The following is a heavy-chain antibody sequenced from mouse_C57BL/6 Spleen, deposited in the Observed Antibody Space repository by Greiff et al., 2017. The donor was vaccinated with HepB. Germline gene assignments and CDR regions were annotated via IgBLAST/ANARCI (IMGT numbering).Heavy chain of an antibody. D-gene: IGHD1-1*01. CDR3: AKNPFTTVVAPYYYAMDY. CDR1: GFSLTSYG. CDR2: IWGDGST. V-gene: IGHV2-3*01. Sequence: VKLQESGPGLVAPSQSLSITCTVSGFSLTSYGVSWVRQPPGKGLEWLGVIWGDGSTNYHSALISRLSISKDNSKSQVFLKLNSLQTDDTATYYCAKNPFTTVVAPYYYAMDYWGQGTSVTVSS. J-gene: IGHJ4*01.